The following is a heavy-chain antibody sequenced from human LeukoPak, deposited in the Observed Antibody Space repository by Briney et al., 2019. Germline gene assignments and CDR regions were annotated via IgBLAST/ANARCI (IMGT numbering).Heavy chain of an antibody. CDR1: GGSISSGDYY. Sequence: PSETLSLTCTVSGGSISSGDYYWSWIRQPPGKGLEWIGYIYYSGSTYYNPSLKSRVTISVDTSKNQFSLKLSSVTAADTAVYYCASRPITIFGDVYFDYWGQGTLVTVSS. D-gene: IGHD3-3*01. CDR2: IYYSGST. V-gene: IGHV4-30-4*02. J-gene: IGHJ4*02. CDR3: ASRPITIFGDVYFDY.